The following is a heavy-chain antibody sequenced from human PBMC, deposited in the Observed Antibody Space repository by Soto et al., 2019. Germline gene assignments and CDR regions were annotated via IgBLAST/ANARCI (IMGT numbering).Heavy chain of an antibody. J-gene: IGHJ4*02. D-gene: IGHD6-19*01. CDR2: ISPYNGNT. CDR1: GYSFTSYG. V-gene: IGHV1-18*01. Sequence: ASVKVSCKASGYSFTSYGISWVRQAPGQGLEWMGWISPYNGNTNYAQKVQGRVTMTTDASTSTAYMELRSLRSDDTAMYYCAREELYNSGWTGYWGQGTLVTVSS. CDR3: AREELYNSGWTGY.